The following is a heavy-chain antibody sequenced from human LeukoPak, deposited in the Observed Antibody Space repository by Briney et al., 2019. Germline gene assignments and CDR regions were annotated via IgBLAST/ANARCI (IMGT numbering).Heavy chain of an antibody. CDR3: AKDWTDFWSGYTTPTFDY. J-gene: IGHJ4*02. Sequence: GGSLRLSCAAPGFTFSSYGMSWVRQAPGKGLEWVSAISGSGGSTYYADSVKGRFTISRDNSKNTLYLQMNSLRAEDTAVYYCAKDWTDFWSGYTTPTFDYWGQGTLVTVSS. D-gene: IGHD3-3*01. CDR1: GFTFSSYG. CDR2: ISGSGGST. V-gene: IGHV3-23*01.